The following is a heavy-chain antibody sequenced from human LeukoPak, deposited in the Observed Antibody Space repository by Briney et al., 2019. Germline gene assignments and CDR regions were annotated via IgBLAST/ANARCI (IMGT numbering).Heavy chain of an antibody. D-gene: IGHD3-10*01. CDR2: ISAYNGST. CDR1: GYTFTSYD. J-gene: IGHJ4*02. Sequence: ASVKVSCKASGYTFTSYDINWVRQATGQGLEWMGWISAYNGSTSYAQKLQGRVTMTTDTSTSTAYMELRSLRSDDTAVYYCARPYYYGSGSLKFDYWGQGTLVTVSS. CDR3: ARPYYYGSGSLKFDY. V-gene: IGHV1-18*01.